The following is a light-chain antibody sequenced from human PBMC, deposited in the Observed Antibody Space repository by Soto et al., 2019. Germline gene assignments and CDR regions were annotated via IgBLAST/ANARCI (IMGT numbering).Light chain of an antibody. V-gene: IGKV3-20*01. Sequence: EIVLTQSPGTLSLSPGERATLSCRASQSVSSSYLACYQQKPGQAPRLLIYGASSRATGIPDRFNGSGSGTDFTLTISRLEPEDFAVYYCQQYGSSPPITFGQGTRLEIK. CDR2: GAS. CDR3: QQYGSSPPIT. CDR1: QSVSSSY. J-gene: IGKJ5*01.